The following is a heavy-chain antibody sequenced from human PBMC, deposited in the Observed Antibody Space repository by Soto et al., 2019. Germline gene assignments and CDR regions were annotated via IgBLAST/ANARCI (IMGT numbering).Heavy chain of an antibody. CDR1: GGSISSSSYY. D-gene: IGHD3-3*01. Sequence: PSETLSLTCTVSGGSISSSSYYWGWIRQPPGKGLEWIGSIYYSGSTYYNPSLKSRVTISVDTSKNQFSLKLSSVTAADTAVYYCAREGVGPFDPRSDYWGQGTLVTVSS. V-gene: IGHV4-39*07. J-gene: IGHJ4*02. CDR2: IYYSGST. CDR3: AREGVGPFDPRSDY.